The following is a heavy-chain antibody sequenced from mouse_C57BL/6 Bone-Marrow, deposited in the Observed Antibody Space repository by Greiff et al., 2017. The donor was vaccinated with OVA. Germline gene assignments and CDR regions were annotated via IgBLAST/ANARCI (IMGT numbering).Heavy chain of an antibody. V-gene: IGHV1-58*01. J-gene: IGHJ4*01. Sequence: VQLQQSGAELVRPGSSVKMSCKTSGYTFTSYGINWVKQRPGQGLEWIGYIYIGNGSTEYNEKFKGKATLTLDKSSSTAYMQLSSLTSEDSAIYFCARGDCNYEECRGDYWGQGTSVTVSS. D-gene: IGHD2-1*01. CDR3: ARGDCNYEECRGDY. CDR1: GYTFTSYG. CDR2: IYIGNGST.